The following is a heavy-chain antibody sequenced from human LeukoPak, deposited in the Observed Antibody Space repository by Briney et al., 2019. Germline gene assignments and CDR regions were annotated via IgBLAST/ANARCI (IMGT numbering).Heavy chain of an antibody. Sequence: GASVKVSCKASGYTFTGYYMHWVRQAPGQGLEWMGWINPNSGGTNYAQKFQGRVTMTRDTSISTAYMELSRLRSDDTAVYYCARPLYDFWSGYYTSYNWFDPWGQGTPVTVSS. CDR2: INPNSGGT. D-gene: IGHD3-3*01. J-gene: IGHJ5*02. CDR1: GYTFTGYY. CDR3: ARPLYDFWSGYYTSYNWFDP. V-gene: IGHV1-2*02.